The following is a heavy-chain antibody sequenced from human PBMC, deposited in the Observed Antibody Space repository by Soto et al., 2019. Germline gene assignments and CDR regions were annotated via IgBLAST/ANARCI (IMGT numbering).Heavy chain of an antibody. CDR3: ARGDCVGGTCYSLAGSFYYYMDV. CDR1: GFTFSNYW. V-gene: IGHV3-74*01. CDR2: INSDGSVS. D-gene: IGHD2-15*01. J-gene: IGHJ6*03. Sequence: EVQLVESGGGLVQPGGSLRLSCAASGFTFSNYWVYWVRQAPGGGVGWVSRINSDGSVSSYADSVKGRLTISRDNVKNTLYLQMDSLRAEDTAVYYCARGDCVGGTCYSLAGSFYYYMDVWGKGTTVTVFS.